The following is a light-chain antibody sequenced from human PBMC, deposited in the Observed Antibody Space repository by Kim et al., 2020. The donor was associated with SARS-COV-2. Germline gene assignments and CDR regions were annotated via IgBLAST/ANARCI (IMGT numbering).Light chain of an antibody. J-gene: IGLJ2*01. Sequence: ITNSCPGTSSDGGGNNDVPWYQQHPGKAPKLMIYDDSNRPSGVSNRFSGSKSGNTASLTISGLQAEDEADYYCSSYTSSSTLGVVFGGGTQLTVL. CDR3: SSYTSSSTLGVV. CDR1: SSDGGGNND. V-gene: IGLV2-14*03. CDR2: DDS.